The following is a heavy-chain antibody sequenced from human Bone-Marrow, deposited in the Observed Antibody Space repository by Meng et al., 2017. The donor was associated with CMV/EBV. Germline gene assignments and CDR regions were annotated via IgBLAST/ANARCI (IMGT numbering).Heavy chain of an antibody. CDR2: IKQDGSEQ. CDR1: GFTFSGYW. Sequence: GGSLRLSCAASGFTFSGYWMSWVRRTPGKGLEWVANIKQDGSEQYFVDSVKDRFTISRDNAKSSLYLQMNSLRGEDTALYYCARPLSSSRTSPIGYWGQGTLVTVSS. D-gene: IGHD2-2*01. CDR3: ARPLSSSRTSPIGY. V-gene: IGHV3-7*01. J-gene: IGHJ4*02.